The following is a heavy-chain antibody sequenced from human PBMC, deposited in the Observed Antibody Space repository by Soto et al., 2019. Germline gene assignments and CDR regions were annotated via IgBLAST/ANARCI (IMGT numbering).Heavy chain of an antibody. CDR1: GFTFSSYG. V-gene: IGHV3-33*01. D-gene: IGHD2-8*01. CDR2: IWYDGSNK. J-gene: IGHJ4*02. Sequence: GGSLRLSCAASGFTFSSYGMHWVRQAPGKGLEWVAVIWYDGSNKYYADSVKGRFTISRDNSKNTLYLQMNSLRAEDTAVYYCARGYCTNGVCYSFDYWGQGTLVTVSS. CDR3: ARGYCTNGVCYSFDY.